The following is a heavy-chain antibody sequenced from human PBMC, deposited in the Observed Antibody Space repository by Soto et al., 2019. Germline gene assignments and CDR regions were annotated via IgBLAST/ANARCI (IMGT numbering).Heavy chain of an antibody. Sequence: QVQLVQSGAEVKKPGASVKVSCKASGYTFTSYDINWVRQATGQGLEWMGWMNPNSGNTGYAQKFQGGVTMTRNTSISTAYMELSSLRSEDTAVYYCARVRGDFWSGYYGNYYYMDVWGKGTTVTVSS. CDR1: GYTFTSYD. CDR3: ARVRGDFWSGYYGNYYYMDV. V-gene: IGHV1-8*01. D-gene: IGHD3-3*01. J-gene: IGHJ6*03. CDR2: MNPNSGNT.